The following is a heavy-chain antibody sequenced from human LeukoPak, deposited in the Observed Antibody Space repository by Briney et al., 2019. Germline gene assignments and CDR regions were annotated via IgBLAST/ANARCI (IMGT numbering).Heavy chain of an antibody. CDR3: ATWGIWNNSSGRFYFDH. CDR1: GYTLSELS. D-gene: IGHD6-19*01. CDR2: FDPKDGEP. J-gene: IGHJ4*02. V-gene: IGHV1-24*01. Sequence: ASVKVSCKVSGYTLSELSMHWVRQAPGKGLEWMGGFDPKDGEPIYAQKFQGRVTTTEDTSTDTAYMELSSLRSEDTAVYFCATWGIWNNSSGRFYFDHWGQGTLVTVSS.